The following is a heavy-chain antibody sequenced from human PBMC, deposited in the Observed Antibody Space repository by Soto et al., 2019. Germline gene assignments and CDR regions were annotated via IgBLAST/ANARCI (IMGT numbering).Heavy chain of an antibody. CDR1: GFTFSSYS. CDR3: EKCMQVNWNYDAFHI. CDR2: ITASGGTT. D-gene: IGHD1-7*01. Sequence: EVQLLESGGGLVQPGESLRLSCAASGFTFSSYSMSWVRQAPGKGLEWVSHITASGGTTYYADSVKGRFTISRDSSRNTLYLQMNSLRAEDTALYFCEKCMQVNWNYDAFHIWGQGTMVAVSS. J-gene: IGHJ3*02. V-gene: IGHV3-23*01.